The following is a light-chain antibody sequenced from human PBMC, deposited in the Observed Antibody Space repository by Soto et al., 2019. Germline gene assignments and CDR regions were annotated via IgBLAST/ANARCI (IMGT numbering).Light chain of an antibody. V-gene: IGKV3-15*01. J-gene: IGKJ1*01. CDR2: DAS. CDR1: QSVSSN. CDR3: QHYNDLPLT. Sequence: EIVMTQSPATLSLSPGERATLSCRASQSVSSNLAWYQQKPGHAPRLLISDASTRATGIPDRFSGSGSGTEFTLTIPGLTSEDFAVYYCQHYNDLPLTFGQGTKVEIK.